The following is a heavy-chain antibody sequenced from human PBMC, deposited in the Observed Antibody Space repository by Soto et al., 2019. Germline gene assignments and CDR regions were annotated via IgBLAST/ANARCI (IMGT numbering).Heavy chain of an antibody. CDR2: INHSGST. D-gene: IGHD4-4*01. Sequence: SETLSLTCAVYGGSFSGYYWSWIRQPPGKGLEWIGEINHSGSTNYNPSLKSRVTISVDTSKNQFSLKLSSVTAADTAVYYCARGVSWTTVTTFSTRGYYYGMDVWGQGTTVTVSS. CDR1: GGSFSGYY. J-gene: IGHJ6*02. V-gene: IGHV4-34*01. CDR3: ARGVSWTTVTTFSTRGYYYGMDV.